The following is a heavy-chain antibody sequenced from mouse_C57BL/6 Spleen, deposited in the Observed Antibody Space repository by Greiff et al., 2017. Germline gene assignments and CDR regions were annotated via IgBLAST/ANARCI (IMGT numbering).Heavy chain of an antibody. Sequence: QVQLQQSGPELVKPGASVKISCKASGYCLLLSCIPFFPPRSFPFLYFIVLIYPLDGDTNYNGKFKGKATLTADKSSSTAYMQLSSLTSEDSAVYFCARSDDFYYAMDYWGQGTSVTVSS. J-gene: IGHJ4*01. D-gene: IGHD2-4*01. CDR1: GYCLLLSC. V-gene: IGHV1-82*01. CDR2: IYPLDGDT. CDR3: ARSDDFYYAMDY.